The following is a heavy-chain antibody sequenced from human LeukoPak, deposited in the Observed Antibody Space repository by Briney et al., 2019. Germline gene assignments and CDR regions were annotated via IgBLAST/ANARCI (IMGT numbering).Heavy chain of an antibody. Sequence: GGSLRLSCAASGFTFSSYWMSWVRQAPGKGLEWVANINKDGGEKYYADSVKGRFTISRDNAKNSLYLQMNSLRAEDTALYYCAKEATRAGYFQHWGQGTLVTVSS. J-gene: IGHJ1*01. V-gene: IGHV3-7*03. D-gene: IGHD6-13*01. CDR3: AKEATRAGYFQH. CDR1: GFTFSSYW. CDR2: INKDGGEK.